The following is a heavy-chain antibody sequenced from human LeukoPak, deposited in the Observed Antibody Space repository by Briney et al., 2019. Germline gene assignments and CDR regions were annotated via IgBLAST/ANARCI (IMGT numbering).Heavy chain of an antibody. Sequence: GGSLRLSCAASGSTFINAWMAWVRQAPGKGLEWVGRIKAKAHGGTIEYAAPVKGRFTISRDDSKNTLYLQMNSLKTEDTAVCYCTTDGVGVEGATYDNWGQGTLVSVSS. D-gene: IGHD1-26*01. CDR2: IKAKAHGGTI. J-gene: IGHJ4*02. CDR1: GSTFINAW. V-gene: IGHV3-15*01. CDR3: TTDGVGVEGATYDN.